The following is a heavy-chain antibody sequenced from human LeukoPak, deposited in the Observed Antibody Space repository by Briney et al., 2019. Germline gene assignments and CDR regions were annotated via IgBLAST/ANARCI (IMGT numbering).Heavy chain of an antibody. J-gene: IGHJ4*02. Sequence: GGSLRLSCAASGFTFSSYGMHWVRQAPGKGLEWVAVISYDGSNKYYADSVKGRFTISRDNSKNTLYLQMNSLRAEDTAVYYCAKEGSSGWIPTRHFDHWGLGTLVTVSS. CDR1: GFTFSSYG. CDR3: AKEGSSGWIPTRHFDH. D-gene: IGHD6-19*01. CDR2: ISYDGSNK. V-gene: IGHV3-30*18.